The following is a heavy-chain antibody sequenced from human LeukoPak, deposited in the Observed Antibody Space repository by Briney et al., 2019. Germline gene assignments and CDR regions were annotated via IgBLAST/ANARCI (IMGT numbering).Heavy chain of an antibody. CDR2: INSDGTST. D-gene: IGHD2-15*01. Sequence: PGGSLRLSCAASGFTFSNYFMHWVHQAPGKGLVRVSRINSDGTSTMYADSVKGRFTISRDNAKNMLYMQMNSLRDEDTAVYYCARRVDATRWFDPWGQGTLVTVSS. J-gene: IGHJ5*02. V-gene: IGHV3-74*03. CDR3: ARRVDATRWFDP. CDR1: GFTFSNYF.